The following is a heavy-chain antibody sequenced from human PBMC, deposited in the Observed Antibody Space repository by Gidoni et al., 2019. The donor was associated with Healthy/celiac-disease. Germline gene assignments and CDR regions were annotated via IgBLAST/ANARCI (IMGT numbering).Heavy chain of an antibody. Sequence: QVQLQESGPGLVTPSETLSLTCTVSGGSISSYYWSWIRQPPGKGLEWIGYIYYSGSTSYNPSLKSRVTISVDTSKNQFSLKLSSVTAADTAVYYCARVREHEYYFDYWGQGTLVTVSS. J-gene: IGHJ4*02. CDR3: ARVREHEYYFDY. D-gene: IGHD1-26*01. CDR2: IYYSGST. CDR1: GGSISSYY. V-gene: IGHV4-59*01.